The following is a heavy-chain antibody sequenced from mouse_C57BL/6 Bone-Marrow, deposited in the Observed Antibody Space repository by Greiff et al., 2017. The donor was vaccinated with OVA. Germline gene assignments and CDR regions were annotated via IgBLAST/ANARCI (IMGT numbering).Heavy chain of an antibody. V-gene: IGHV14-4*01. Sequence: VQLQQSGAELVRPGASVKLSCTASGFNIKDDYMHWVKQRPEQGLEWIGWIDPENGDTEYASKFQGKATITADTSSNTAYLQLSRLTSEDTAVYYCTTGGLRRNYAMDYGGQGTSVTVSS. D-gene: IGHD2-4*01. CDR2: IDPENGDT. CDR3: TTGGLRRNYAMDY. CDR1: GFNIKDDY. J-gene: IGHJ4*01.